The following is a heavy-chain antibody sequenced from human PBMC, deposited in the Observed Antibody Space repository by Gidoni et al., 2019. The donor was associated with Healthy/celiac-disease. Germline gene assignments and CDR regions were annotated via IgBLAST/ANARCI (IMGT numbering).Heavy chain of an antibody. J-gene: IGHJ4*02. V-gene: IGHV4-39*01. Sequence: QLQLQESGPGLVKPSETLSLTCTVSGGSISSSSYYWGWLRQPPGKGLEWIGSIYYSGSTYYNPSLKSRVTISVDTSKNQFSLKLSSVTAADTAVYYCASQYYYDSSGLYYFDYWGQGTLVTVSS. CDR1: GGSISSSSYY. CDR2: IYYSGST. D-gene: IGHD3-22*01. CDR3: ASQYYYDSSGLYYFDY.